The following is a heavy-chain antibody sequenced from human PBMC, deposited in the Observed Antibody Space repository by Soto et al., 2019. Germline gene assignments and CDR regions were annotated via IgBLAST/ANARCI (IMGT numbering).Heavy chain of an antibody. CDR2: IYSSGNS. J-gene: IGHJ4*02. CDR1: GASISRDDYY. CDR3: ASALTGDYVGFDY. V-gene: IGHV4-31*03. D-gene: IGHD3-9*01. Sequence: QVQLQESGPGLVKPSQTLSLTCSVSGASISRDDYYWSWIRQHPGKGLEWIAYIYSSGNSYYNPSVSSRVAISLDTSKNQFSLRLSSVTAADTGVYYCASALTGDYVGFDYWGQGTPATVSS.